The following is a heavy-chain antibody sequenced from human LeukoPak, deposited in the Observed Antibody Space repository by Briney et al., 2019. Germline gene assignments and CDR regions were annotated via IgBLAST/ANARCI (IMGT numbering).Heavy chain of an antibody. D-gene: IGHD3-10*01. CDR1: GFTFSSYA. J-gene: IGHJ5*02. Sequence: GGSLRLSCAASGFTFSSYAMSWVRQAPWKGLEWVSVISGSGDNTYYADSLKGRFTISRDNSKNTLYLQMNSLRAEDTAVYYCAKDLEVRGVTTGNWFDPWGQGTLVTVSS. CDR2: ISGSGDNT. V-gene: IGHV3-23*01. CDR3: AKDLEVRGVTTGNWFDP.